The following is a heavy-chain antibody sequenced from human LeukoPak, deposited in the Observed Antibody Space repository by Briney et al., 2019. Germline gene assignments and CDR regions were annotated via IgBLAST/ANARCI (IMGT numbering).Heavy chain of an antibody. CDR1: GFTFSSYA. J-gene: IGHJ4*02. CDR3: ARDMYTYDYVWGSYRYFDY. CDR2: ISGSGGDT. Sequence: GGSLRLSCAASGFTFSSYAMTWVRQAPGKGLEWVSTISGSGGDTYYTDSVKGRFTISRDNSKNTLYLQLNTLRAEDTAVYYCARDMYTYDYVWGSYRYFDYWGQGTLVTVSS. D-gene: IGHD3-16*02. V-gene: IGHV3-23*01.